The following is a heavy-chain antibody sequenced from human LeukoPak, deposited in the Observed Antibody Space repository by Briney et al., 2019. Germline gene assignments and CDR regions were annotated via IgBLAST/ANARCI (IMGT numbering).Heavy chain of an antibody. J-gene: IGHJ6*03. Sequence: SETLSLTCTVSGGSISSGSYYWRWLRQPAGKGREWIGRIYTSGSINYNPTLKSRVTISVDTSKNQFSLKLSSVTAADTAVYYCARERNDSSGYYHYYYYYYMDVWGKGTTVTVSS. V-gene: IGHV4-61*02. CDR2: IYTSGSI. CDR3: ARERNDSSGYYHYYYYYYMDV. CDR1: GGSISSGSYY. D-gene: IGHD3-22*01.